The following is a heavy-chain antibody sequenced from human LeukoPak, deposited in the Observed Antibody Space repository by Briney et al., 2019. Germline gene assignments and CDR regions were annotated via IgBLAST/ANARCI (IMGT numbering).Heavy chain of an antibody. V-gene: IGHV4-4*07. CDR3: ARGQYYDFWSGYLGHYYYMDV. Sequence: SETLSLTCTVSGGSISSYYWSWIRQPAGKGLEWIGRIYTSGSTNYNPSLKSRVTMSVDTSKNQFSLKLSSVTAADTAVYYCARGQYYDFWSGYLGHYYYMDVWGKGTTVTVSS. CDR1: GGSISSYY. J-gene: IGHJ6*03. CDR2: IYTSGST. D-gene: IGHD3-3*01.